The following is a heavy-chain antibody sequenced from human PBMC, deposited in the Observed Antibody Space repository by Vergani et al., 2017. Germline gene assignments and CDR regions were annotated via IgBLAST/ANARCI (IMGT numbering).Heavy chain of an antibody. J-gene: IGHJ4*02. Sequence: EVQLVESGGGLVQPGRSLRLSFTASGFTFGDYAMSWVRQAPGKGLEWVGFIRSKAYGGTTEYAASVKGRFTISRDDSKSIAYLQMNSLKTEDTAVYYCTREGGDEAYCGGDCYLDYWGQGTLVTVSS. D-gene: IGHD2-21*02. CDR3: TREGGDEAYCGGDCYLDY. CDR1: GFTFGDYA. V-gene: IGHV3-49*04. CDR2: IRSKAYGGTT.